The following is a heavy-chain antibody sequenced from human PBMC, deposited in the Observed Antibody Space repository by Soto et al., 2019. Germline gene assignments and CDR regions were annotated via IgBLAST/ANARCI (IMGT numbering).Heavy chain of an antibody. CDR3: SKAVMGSYDFWFFYYKGGSHRSCMDA. CDR2: ISGSGGST. D-gene: IGHD3-3*01. J-gene: IGHJ6*01. CDR1: GFTFSSYA. Sequence: GGSLRLSCAASGFTFSSYAMSWVRQAPGKGLEWVSAISGSGGSTYYADSVKGRFTISRDNSKNTLYLQMNSLRAEDTAVYYCSKAVMGSYDFWFFYYKGGSHRSCMDAWG. V-gene: IGHV3-23*01.